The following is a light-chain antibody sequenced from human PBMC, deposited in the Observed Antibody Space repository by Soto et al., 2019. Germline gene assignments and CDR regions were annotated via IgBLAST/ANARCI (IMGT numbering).Light chain of an antibody. CDR2: EVS. V-gene: IGLV2-14*01. CDR3: SSYTSNSTLYV. J-gene: IGLJ1*01. Sequence: QSALTQPASVSGSPGQSITISCTGTSSDVGGYNYVSWYQQHPGKAPKLMIYEVSNRPSGVSNRFSGSKSGNTASLTISGLQADDEADYYCSSYTSNSTLYVFGTGTKVTVL. CDR1: SSDVGGYNY.